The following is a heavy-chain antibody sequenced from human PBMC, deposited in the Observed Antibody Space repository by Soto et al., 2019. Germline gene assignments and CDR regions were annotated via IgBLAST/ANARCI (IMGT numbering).Heavy chain of an antibody. CDR2: IYYSGST. V-gene: IGHV4-59*12. J-gene: IGHJ6*02. CDR1: GGSISSYY. CDR3: ARDSSSWYSGMDV. D-gene: IGHD6-13*01. Sequence: PSETLSLTCTVSGGSISSYYWSWIRQPPGKGLEWIGYIYYSGSTNYNPSLKSRVTISVDTSKNQFSLKLSSVTAADTAVYYCARDSSSWYSGMDVWGQGTTVTSP.